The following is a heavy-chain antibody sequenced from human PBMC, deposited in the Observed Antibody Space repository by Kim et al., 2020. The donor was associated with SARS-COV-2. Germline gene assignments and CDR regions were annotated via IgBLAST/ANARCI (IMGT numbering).Heavy chain of an antibody. V-gene: IGHV4-59*13. CDR1: GGSISSYY. Sequence: SETLSLTCTVSGGSISSYYWSWIRQPPGKGLEWIGYIYYSGSTNYNPSLKSRVTISVDTSKNQFSLKLSSVTAADTAVYYCARDRIWFGELIRMLDWGQGTLVTVSS. J-gene: IGHJ4*02. CDR2: IYYSGST. CDR3: ARDRIWFGELIRMLD. D-gene: IGHD3-10*01.